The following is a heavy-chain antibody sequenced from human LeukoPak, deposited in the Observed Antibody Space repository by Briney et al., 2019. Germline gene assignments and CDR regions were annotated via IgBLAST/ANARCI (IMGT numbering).Heavy chain of an antibody. D-gene: IGHD6-13*01. CDR2: ISGSGGST. Sequence: GGSLRLSCAASGFTFSSYAMSWVRQAPGKGLEWVSAISGSGGSTYYADSVKGRFTISRDNSKNTLSLQMDSLRAEDTAVYYCGKEFSSGWFFWGQGTLVSVSS. CDR3: GKEFSSGWFF. J-gene: IGHJ4*02. CDR1: GFTFSSYA. V-gene: IGHV3-23*01.